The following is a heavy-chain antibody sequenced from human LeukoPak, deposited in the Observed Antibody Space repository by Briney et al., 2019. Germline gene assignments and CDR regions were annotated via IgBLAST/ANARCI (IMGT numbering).Heavy chain of an antibody. Sequence: PGGSLRLSCAASGFTFSSYSMNWVRQAPGKGLEWVSSISSSSSYIYYADSVKGRFTISRDNAKNSLYLQMNSLRAEDTAVYYCARVGRFGEYYFDYWGQGTLVTVSS. D-gene: IGHD3-10*01. CDR3: ARVGRFGEYYFDY. CDR1: GFTFSSYS. V-gene: IGHV3-21*01. CDR2: ISSSSSYI. J-gene: IGHJ4*02.